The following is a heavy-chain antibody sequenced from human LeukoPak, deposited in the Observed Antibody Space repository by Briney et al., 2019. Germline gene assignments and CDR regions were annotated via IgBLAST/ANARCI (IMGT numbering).Heavy chain of an antibody. CDR3: ARGPLRRSSSFGRAFDI. V-gene: IGHV4-34*01. Sequence: PSETLSLTCAVYGGSFSGYYWSWIRQPPGKGLEWIREINHSGSTNYNPSLKSRVTISVDTSKNQFSLELSSVTAADTAVYYCARGPLRRSSSFGRAFDIWGQGTMVTVSS. D-gene: IGHD6-6*01. CDR1: GGSFSGYY. J-gene: IGHJ3*02. CDR2: INHSGST.